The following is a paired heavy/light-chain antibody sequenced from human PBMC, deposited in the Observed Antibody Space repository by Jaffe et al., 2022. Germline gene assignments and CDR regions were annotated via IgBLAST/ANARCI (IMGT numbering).Light chain of an antibody. J-gene: IGLJ2*01. CDR3: SSYTSSSTVV. V-gene: IGLV2-14*03. Sequence: QSALTQPASVSGSPGQSITISCTGTSSDVGGYNYVSWYQQHPGKAPKLMIYDVSTRPSGVSDRFSGSKSGNTASLTISGLQAEDEVDYYCSSYTSSSTVVFGGGTKLTVL. CDR2: DVS. CDR1: SSDVGGYNY.
Heavy chain of an antibody. D-gene: IGHD2-15*01. Sequence: QVQLVESGGGVVHPGGSLRLSCAASGFTFSTCGMHWVRQAPGKGLEWVAFIRSDGSSKYYADSVKGRFTISRDTSKNTLYLQMNSLRPEDTALYYCAKAPGSRYIFVYYSDYWGQGTLVTVSS. CDR2: IRSDGSSK. J-gene: IGHJ4*02. CDR1: GFTFSTCG. V-gene: IGHV3-30*02. CDR3: AKAPGSRYIFVYYSDY.